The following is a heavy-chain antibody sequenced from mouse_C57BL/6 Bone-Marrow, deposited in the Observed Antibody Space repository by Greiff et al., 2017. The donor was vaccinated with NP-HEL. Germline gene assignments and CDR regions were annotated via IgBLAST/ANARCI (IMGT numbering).Heavy chain of an antibody. CDR3: ARVGDPAWFAY. CDR1: GFTFSSYA. J-gene: IGHJ3*01. V-gene: IGHV5-4*01. CDR2: ISDGGSYT. Sequence: EVQGVESGGGLVKPGGSLKLSCAASGFTFSSYAMSWVRQTPEKRLEWVATISDGGSYTYYPDNVQGRFTISRDNAKHNLYLQMSHLKSEDTAMYYCARVGDPAWFAYWGQGTLVTVSA.